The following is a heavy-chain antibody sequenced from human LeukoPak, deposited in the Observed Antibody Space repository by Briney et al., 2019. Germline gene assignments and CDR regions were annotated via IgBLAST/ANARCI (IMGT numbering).Heavy chain of an antibody. V-gene: IGHV3-7*01. CDR3: ARDGGLIVVVPAAADY. J-gene: IGHJ4*02. CDR2: IKQDGSEK. CDR1: GFTFSSYW. Sequence: GGSLRLSCAASGFTFSSYWMSWVRQAPGKGLEWVANIKQDGSEKYYVDSVKGRFTISRDNAKNSLYLQMNSLRAEDTAVYYCARDGGLIVVVPAAADYWGQGTLVTVSS. D-gene: IGHD2-2*01.